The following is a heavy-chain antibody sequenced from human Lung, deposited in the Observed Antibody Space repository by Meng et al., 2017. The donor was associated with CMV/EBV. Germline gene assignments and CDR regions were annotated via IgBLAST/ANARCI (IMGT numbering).Heavy chain of an antibody. D-gene: IGHD3-3*01. V-gene: IGHV4-34*01. CDR1: GGSFSEYF. CDR2: IGHGGST. CDR3: ARASLFGVVVMNYYFDS. J-gene: IGHJ4*02. Sequence: GSLRLXCAVYGGSFSEYFWNWIRQSPGKGLEWIGDIGHGGSTSYNPSLKGRVTISQDTSKNQFSLKLTSVTAADTAVYFCARASLFGVVVMNYYFDSWGQGSXVTVSS.